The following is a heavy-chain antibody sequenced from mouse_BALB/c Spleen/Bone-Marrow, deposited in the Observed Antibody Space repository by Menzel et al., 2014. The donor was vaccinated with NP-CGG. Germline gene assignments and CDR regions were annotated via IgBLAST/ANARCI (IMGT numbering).Heavy chain of an antibody. CDR3: VRHRYDGYYFDY. Sequence: EVQLVESGGGLVQPGGSLKLSCAASGFTFSSYIMSWVRQTPEKRLELVAYISNGGDNTYYPGTVKGRFIISRDNAKNTLCLQMSSLKSEDTAMYYCVRHRYDGYYFDYWGQGTTLTVSS. V-gene: IGHV5-12-2*01. D-gene: IGHD2-14*01. CDR1: GFTFSSYI. J-gene: IGHJ2*01. CDR2: ISNGGDNT.